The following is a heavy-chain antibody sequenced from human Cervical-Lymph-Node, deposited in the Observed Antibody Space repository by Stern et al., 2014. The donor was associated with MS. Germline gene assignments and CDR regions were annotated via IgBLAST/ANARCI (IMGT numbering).Heavy chain of an antibody. CDR3: TTLGRPRDY. J-gene: IGHJ4*02. Sequence: QVQLQQWGPGRVKPSETLSLSCSVSGGSINSYHWTWIRQAPDKKLEWIGRVYASGSTEYNPSLKSRVTMSVDTSRKQVSLKLSSVTVADTAVYYCTTLGRPRDYWGQGTLVSVSS. CDR2: VYASGST. D-gene: IGHD3-16*01. V-gene: IGHV4-4*07. CDR1: GGSINSYH.